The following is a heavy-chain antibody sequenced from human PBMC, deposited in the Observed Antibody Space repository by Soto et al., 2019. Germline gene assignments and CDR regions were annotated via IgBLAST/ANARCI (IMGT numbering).Heavy chain of an antibody. CDR3: ARSLYSSSWYHSGNSYYYYGMAV. CDR2: IIAFSDIV. CDR1: GGTFGIYA. Sequence: QVQLVQSGAEVKKPGSSVKVSCKASGGTFGIYAITWVRQAPGQGLEWMGGIIAFSDIVNYTQKLQGRVTITADESTSTADLDLSSLRSDDTAVYYCARSLYSSSWYHSGNSYYYYGMAVWGQGTTVTVSS. J-gene: IGHJ6*02. D-gene: IGHD6-13*01. V-gene: IGHV1-69*12.